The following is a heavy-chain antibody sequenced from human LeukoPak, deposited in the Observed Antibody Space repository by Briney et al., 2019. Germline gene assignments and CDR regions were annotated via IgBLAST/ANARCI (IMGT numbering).Heavy chain of an antibody. CDR3: ARGFSCSSTSCQRDDAFDI. CDR2: INHSGST. J-gene: IGHJ3*02. Sequence: PSETLSLTCAAYGGSFSGYYWSWIRQPPGKGLEWIGEINHSGSTNYNPSLKSRVTISVDTSKNQFSLKLSSVTAADTAVYYCARGFSCSSTSCQRDDAFDIWGQGTMVTISS. CDR1: GGSFSGYY. D-gene: IGHD2-2*01. V-gene: IGHV4-34*01.